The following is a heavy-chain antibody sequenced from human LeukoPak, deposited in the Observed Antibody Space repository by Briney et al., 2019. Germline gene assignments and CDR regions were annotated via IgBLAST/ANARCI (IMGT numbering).Heavy chain of an antibody. CDR3: ARDRNYGSGILVGRYFDY. CDR1: GGTFSSYG. V-gene: IGHV1-69*01. D-gene: IGHD3-10*01. CDR2: IIPIFGTA. J-gene: IGHJ4*02. Sequence: SVKVSCKASGGTFSSYGINWVRQAPGQGLEWMGGIIPIFGTADYAQKFQGRVTITADESTSTAYMELSSLRSEDTAVYYCARDRNYGSGILVGRYFDYWGQGTLATVSS.